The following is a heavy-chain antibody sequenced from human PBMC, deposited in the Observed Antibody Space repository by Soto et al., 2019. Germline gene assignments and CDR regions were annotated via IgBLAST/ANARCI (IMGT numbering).Heavy chain of an antibody. V-gene: IGHV3-74*01. CDR2: IKSDGRST. CDR1: GFAFSTYS. J-gene: IGHJ4*02. CDR3: ARHIRDY. D-gene: IGHD2-21*01. Sequence: GGSLRLSCAASGFAFSTYSMHWVRQVPGKGLEWVSRIKSDGRSTGYADSVKGRFTISRDDAKNTLYLQMNSLRAEDTAVYYCARHIRDYCGRGTLVTVSS.